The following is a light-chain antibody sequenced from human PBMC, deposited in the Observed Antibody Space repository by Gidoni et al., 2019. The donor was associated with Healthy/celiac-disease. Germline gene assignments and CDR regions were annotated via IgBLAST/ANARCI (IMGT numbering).Light chain of an antibody. CDR3: QQRSNWPPLT. CDR1: QSVSSY. V-gene: IGKV3-11*01. Sequence: EIVLTQSPATLSLSPGERATLSCRASQSVSSYLAWYQQKPGQPPRLLSSDASNRATGIPARVSGSGSGTDFTLTISSLEPEDFAVYYCQQRSNWPPLTFGGXTKVEIK. J-gene: IGKJ4*01. CDR2: DAS.